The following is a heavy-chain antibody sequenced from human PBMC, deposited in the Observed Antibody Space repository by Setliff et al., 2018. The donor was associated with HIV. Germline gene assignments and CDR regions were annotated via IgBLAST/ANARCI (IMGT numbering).Heavy chain of an antibody. CDR2: IIPIFGTP. Sequence: SVKVSCKASGGTLSIYTINWVRQAPGQGLEWMGGIIPIFGTPNFAPKFQGRITITADESTKTAYMELSSLRSEDTAVYYCATPLDATMGRDYWGQGTLVTVSS. J-gene: IGHJ4*02. CDR1: GGTLSIYT. V-gene: IGHV1-69*13. CDR3: ATPLDATMGRDY. D-gene: IGHD5-18*01.